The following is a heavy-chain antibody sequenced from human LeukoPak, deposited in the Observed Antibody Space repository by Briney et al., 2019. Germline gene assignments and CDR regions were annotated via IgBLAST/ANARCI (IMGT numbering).Heavy chain of an antibody. D-gene: IGHD4-23*01. Sequence: PGGSLRLSCAASGFTFSSYGMSWVRQAPGKGLEWVSAISSRGGSTYYADSVKGRFTISRDNSKNTLYLQMSSLRAEDTAVYYCAKRSDYGGNWNYFDYWGQGTPVTVSS. CDR2: ISSRGGST. CDR1: GFTFSSYG. J-gene: IGHJ4*02. V-gene: IGHV3-23*01. CDR3: AKRSDYGGNWNYFDY.